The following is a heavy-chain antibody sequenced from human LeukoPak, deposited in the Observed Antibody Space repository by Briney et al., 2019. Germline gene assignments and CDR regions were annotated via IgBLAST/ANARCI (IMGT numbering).Heavy chain of an antibody. Sequence: SETLSLTCAVYGGSFSGYYWSWIRQPPGKGLEWIGEINHSGSTNYNPSLKSRVTISVDTSKNQFSLKLSSVTAADTAVYYCARGLFGKELRSLGPWGQGTLVTASS. CDR3: ARGLFGKELRSLGP. J-gene: IGHJ5*02. V-gene: IGHV4-34*01. D-gene: IGHD3-10*02. CDR2: INHSGST. CDR1: GGSFSGYY.